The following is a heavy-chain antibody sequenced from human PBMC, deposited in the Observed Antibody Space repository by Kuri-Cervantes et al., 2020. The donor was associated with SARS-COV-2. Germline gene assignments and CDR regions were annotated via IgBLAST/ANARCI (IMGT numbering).Heavy chain of an antibody. CDR3: ARAAMAVYYFDY. V-gene: IGHV1-2*02. D-gene: IGHD5-18*01. J-gene: IGHJ4*02. Sequence: ASVKVSCKASGYTFTGYYMHWVRQPPGQGLEWMGWINPNSGGTNYAQKFQGRVTMTRDTSISTAYMELSRLRSDDTAVYYCARAAMAVYYFDYWGQGTLVTVSS. CDR1: GYTFTGYY. CDR2: INPNSGGT.